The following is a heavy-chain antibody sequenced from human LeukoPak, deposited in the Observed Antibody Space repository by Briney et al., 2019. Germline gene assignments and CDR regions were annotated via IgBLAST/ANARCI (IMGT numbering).Heavy chain of an antibody. CDR3: ARTNYYGSGSYYIPHY. CDR2: IYPGDSDT. V-gene: IGHV5-51*01. Sequence: GESLKISCKGSGYSFTSYWIGWVRQTPGKGLEWMGIIYPGDSDTRYSPSFQGQVTISADKSISTAYLQWSSLKASDTAMYYCARTNYYGSGSYYIPHYWGQGTLVTVSS. J-gene: IGHJ4*02. CDR1: GYSFTSYW. D-gene: IGHD3-10*01.